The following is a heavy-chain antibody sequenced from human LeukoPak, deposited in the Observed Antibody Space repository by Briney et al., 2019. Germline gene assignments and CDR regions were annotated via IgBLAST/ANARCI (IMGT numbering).Heavy chain of an antibody. Sequence: SQTLSLTCTVSGGSISSGGYYWSWIRQHPGKGLEWIGYIYYSGSTYYNPSLKSRVTISVDTSKNQFSLKLSSVTAADTAVYYCASQAMVRGVIFFDYWGQGTLVTVSP. V-gene: IGHV4-31*03. CDR2: IYYSGST. J-gene: IGHJ4*02. CDR1: GGSISSGGYY. D-gene: IGHD3-10*01. CDR3: ASQAMVRGVIFFDY.